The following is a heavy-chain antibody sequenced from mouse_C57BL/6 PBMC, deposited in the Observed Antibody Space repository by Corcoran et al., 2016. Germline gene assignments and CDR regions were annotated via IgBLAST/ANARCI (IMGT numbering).Heavy chain of an antibody. V-gene: IGHV3-6*01. D-gene: IGHD2-1*01. J-gene: IGHJ1*03. CDR1: GYSITSGYY. CDR3: ANGNYGYFDV. Sequence: DVQLQESGPGLVKPSQSLSLTCSVTGYSITSGYYWHWIRQFPGNKLEWMGYISYDGSNNYNPSLNNRISITRDTSKNQFFLKLNSVTTEDTATYYCANGNYGYFDVWGTGTTVTVSS. CDR2: ISYDGSN.